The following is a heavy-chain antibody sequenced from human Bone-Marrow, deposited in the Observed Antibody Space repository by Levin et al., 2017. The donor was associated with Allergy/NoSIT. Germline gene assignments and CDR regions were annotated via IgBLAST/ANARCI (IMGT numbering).Heavy chain of an antibody. V-gene: IGHV3-11*01. CDR1: GFTFSNYY. CDR2: ISPGTSTI. J-gene: IGHJ4*02. Sequence: GGSLRLSCAASGFTFSNYYMTWIRQAPGKGLECLSYISPGTSTIFYADSVKGRFTISRDNTENSLYLQMNGLRDEDTAVYYCARAEALDHWGQGTLVTVSS. CDR3: ARAEALDH.